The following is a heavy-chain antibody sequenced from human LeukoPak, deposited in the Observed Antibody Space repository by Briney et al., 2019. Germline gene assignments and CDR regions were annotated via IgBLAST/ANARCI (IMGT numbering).Heavy chain of an antibody. D-gene: IGHD6-6*01. Sequence: PSETLSLTCAVYGGSFRGYYWSWIRQPPGKGQEWIGEINHSGSTNYNTSLKSRVTISVDTSKNKSSLKLSSVTAADTAVYYCASSMKQLEDTRYFDLWGRGTLVTVSS. J-gene: IGHJ2*01. CDR3: ASSMKQLEDTRYFDL. CDR1: GGSFRGYY. V-gene: IGHV4-34*01. CDR2: INHSGST.